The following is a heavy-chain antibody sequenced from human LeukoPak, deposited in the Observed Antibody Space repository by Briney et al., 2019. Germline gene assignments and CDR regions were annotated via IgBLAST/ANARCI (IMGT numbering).Heavy chain of an antibody. CDR2: MNPNSGNT. CDR3: ARGGYNWNYAPQSMDV. D-gene: IGHD1-7*01. Sequence: ASVKVSCKASGYTFTSYDINWVRQATGQGLEWMGWMNPNSGNTGYAQKFQGRVTITRNTSISTAYMELSSLRSEDTAVYYCARGGYNWNYAPQSMDVWGKGTTVTVSS. CDR1: GYTFTSYD. V-gene: IGHV1-8*03. J-gene: IGHJ6*03.